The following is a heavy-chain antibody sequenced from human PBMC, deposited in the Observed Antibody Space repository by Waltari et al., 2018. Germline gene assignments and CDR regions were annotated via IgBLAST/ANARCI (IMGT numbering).Heavy chain of an antibody. V-gene: IGHV1-2*06. D-gene: IGHD6-6*01. CDR3: ARDQDSSSGRGGEDY. J-gene: IGHJ4*02. Sequence: QVQLVQSGAEVKKPGASVKVSCKASGYTFTGYYMHCVRQAPGQGLEGRGRSNPNSGGTNEEQQFQGRGTMTRDSSSSTAYMELSRLRSDDTAVYYCARDQDSSSGRGGEDYWGQGTLVTVSS. CDR1: GYTFTGYY. CDR2: SNPNSGGT.